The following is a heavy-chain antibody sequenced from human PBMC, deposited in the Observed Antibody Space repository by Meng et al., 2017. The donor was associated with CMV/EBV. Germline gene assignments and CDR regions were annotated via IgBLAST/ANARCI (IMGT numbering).Heavy chain of an antibody. CDR2: IKNDGSER. Sequence: YLGESGGGLVQPGGSLRLSCAASGLPISNYWMSWVRQAPGKGLEWVANIKNDGSERYYVDSVKGRFSISRDNADNSLYLQMNNLRAEDTAVYYCRLGHYSQDWGQGTLVTVPS. J-gene: IGHJ4*02. CDR3: RLGHYSQD. V-gene: IGHV3-7*02. CDR1: GLPISNYW. D-gene: IGHD4-17*01.